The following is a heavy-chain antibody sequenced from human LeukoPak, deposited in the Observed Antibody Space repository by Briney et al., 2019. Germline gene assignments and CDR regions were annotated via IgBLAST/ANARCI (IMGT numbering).Heavy chain of an antibody. D-gene: IGHD1-26*01. CDR1: GFTFSSYA. CDR3: ARSWNSGSYHPILYDAFDI. CDR2: ISSSSSYI. V-gene: IGHV3-21*01. J-gene: IGHJ3*02. Sequence: GGSLRLSCAASGFTFSSYAMSWVRQAPGKGLEWVSSISSSSSYIYYADSVKGRFTISRDNAKNSLYLQMNSLRAEDTAVYYCARSWNSGSYHPILYDAFDIWGQGTMVTVSS.